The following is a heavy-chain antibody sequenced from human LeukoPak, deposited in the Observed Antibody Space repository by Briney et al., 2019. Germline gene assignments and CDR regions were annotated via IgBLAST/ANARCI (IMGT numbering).Heavy chain of an antibody. D-gene: IGHD6-13*01. CDR1: RFTFSSYS. CDR3: ARDRGGSSSWYGDY. J-gene: IGHJ4*02. Sequence: GGSLRLSCAASRFTFSSYSMNWVRQAPGKGLEWVSSISSSSSYIYYADSVKGRFTISRDNAKNSLYLQMNSLRAEDTAAYYCARDRGGSSSWYGDYWGQGTLVTVSS. V-gene: IGHV3-21*01. CDR2: ISSSSSYI.